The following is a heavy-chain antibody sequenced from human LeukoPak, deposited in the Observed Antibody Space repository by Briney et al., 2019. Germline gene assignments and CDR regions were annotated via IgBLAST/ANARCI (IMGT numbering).Heavy chain of an antibody. V-gene: IGHV3-21*01. CDR3: AREVGATWGGGDAFDI. J-gene: IGHJ3*02. CDR2: ISSSSSYI. Sequence: GGSLRLSCAASGFTFSSYSMNWVRQAPGKGLEWVSSISSSSSYIYYADSVKGRFTISRDNAKNSLYLQMNSLRAEDTAVFYCAREVGATWGGGDAFDIWGQGTMVTVSS. D-gene: IGHD1-26*01. CDR1: GFTFSSYS.